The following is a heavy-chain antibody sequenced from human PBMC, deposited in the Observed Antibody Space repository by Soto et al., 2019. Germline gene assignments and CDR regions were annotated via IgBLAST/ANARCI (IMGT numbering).Heavy chain of an antibody. CDR1: GFTFSDFW. Sequence: EVQLVESGGGLVQPGGSLRLSCAASGFTFSDFWMTWVRQVPGKGLEWVATIKSDGSEKYYVDSVEGRFTISRDNAKISLYLQMNSLRAEDTSVYYCARDCRVDCRNSDAIDYWGHGTLVTVSS. V-gene: IGHV3-7*01. CDR3: ARDCRVDCRNSDAIDY. J-gene: IGHJ4*01. D-gene: IGHD2-21*02. CDR2: IKSDGSEK.